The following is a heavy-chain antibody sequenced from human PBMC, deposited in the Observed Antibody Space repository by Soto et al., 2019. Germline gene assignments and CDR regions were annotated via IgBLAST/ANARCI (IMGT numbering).Heavy chain of an antibody. Sequence: QPGGSLRLSCAASGFTFSSYAMHWVRQAPGKGLEWVAVISYDGSNKYHADSVKGRFTISRDNSKNTLYLQMNSLRAEDTAVYYCASTTHPIDYWGQGTLVTVSS. CDR1: GFTFSSYA. J-gene: IGHJ4*02. CDR2: ISYDGSNK. V-gene: IGHV3-30-3*01. CDR3: ASTTHPIDY. D-gene: IGHD1-26*01.